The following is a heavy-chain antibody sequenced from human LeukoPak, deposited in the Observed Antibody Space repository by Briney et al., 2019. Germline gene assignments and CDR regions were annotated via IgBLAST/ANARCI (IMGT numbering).Heavy chain of an antibody. V-gene: IGHV1-18*01. J-gene: IGHJ4*02. CDR2: ISAYNGNT. Sequence: ASVKVSCKASGYTFTSYAMHWVRQAPGQGLEWMGWISAYNGNTNYAQKLQGRVTMTTDTSTSTAYMELRSLRSDDTAVYYCAKVQVDIVVVPDGFFDFWGQGTQVTVSS. D-gene: IGHD2-2*01. CDR1: GYTFTSYA. CDR3: AKVQVDIVVVPDGFFDF.